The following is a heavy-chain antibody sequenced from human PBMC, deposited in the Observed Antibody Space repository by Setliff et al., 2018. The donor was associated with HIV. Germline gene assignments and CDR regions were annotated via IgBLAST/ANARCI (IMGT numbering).Heavy chain of an antibody. Sequence: ASVKVSCKASGYTFAGYYIHWVRQAPGQGLEWMGWINPNSGGTDSARKFQGRVTMTRDTSISTAYMELSRLRSDDTAVYYCARVESGSDYWGQGTLVTVSS. CDR2: INPNSGGT. CDR1: GYTFAGYY. CDR3: ARVESGSDY. D-gene: IGHD5-12*01. V-gene: IGHV1-2*02. J-gene: IGHJ4*02.